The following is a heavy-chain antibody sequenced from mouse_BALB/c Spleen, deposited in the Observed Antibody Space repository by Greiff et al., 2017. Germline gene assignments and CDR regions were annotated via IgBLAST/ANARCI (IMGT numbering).Heavy chain of an antibody. Sequence: DVHLVESGGGLVQPGGSLRLSCATSGFTFTDYYMSWVRQPPGKALEWLGFIRNKANGYTTEYSASVKGRFTISRDNSQSILYLQMNTLRAEDSATYYCARDMSGFDYWGQGTTLTVSS. D-gene: IGHD1-3*01. CDR1: GFTFTDYY. CDR2: IRNKANGYTT. J-gene: IGHJ2*01. V-gene: IGHV7-3*02. CDR3: ARDMSGFDY.